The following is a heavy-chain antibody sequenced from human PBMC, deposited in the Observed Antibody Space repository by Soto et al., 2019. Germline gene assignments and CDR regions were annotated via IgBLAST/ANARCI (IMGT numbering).Heavy chain of an antibody. CDR2: INPSGGST. CDR3: ARSNWNDVSYCDY. J-gene: IGHJ4*02. D-gene: IGHD1-1*01. V-gene: IGHV1-46*03. CDR1: GYTFTSYY. Sequence: QVQLVQSGAEVKKPGASVKVSCKASGYTFTSYYFHWVRQAPGQGLEWVGLINPSGGSTTYARKFQGRVTMTRDTSTSTVYMELSSLRSEDTAVYFCARSNWNDVSYCDYWGQGTLVTVSS.